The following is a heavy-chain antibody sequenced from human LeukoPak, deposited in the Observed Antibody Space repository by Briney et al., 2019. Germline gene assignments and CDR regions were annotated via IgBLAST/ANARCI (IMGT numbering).Heavy chain of an antibody. D-gene: IGHD2-2*01. V-gene: IGHV4-34*01. CDR2: INHSGST. CDR3: ARGRYAAAAFDY. CDR1: GGSFSGYY. J-gene: IGHJ4*02. Sequence: NASETLSLTCAVYGGSFSGYYWSWIRQPQGKGLEWIGEINHSGSTNYNPSLKSRVTISVDTSKNQFSLKLSSVTAADTAVYYCARGRYAAAAFDYWGQGTLVTVSS.